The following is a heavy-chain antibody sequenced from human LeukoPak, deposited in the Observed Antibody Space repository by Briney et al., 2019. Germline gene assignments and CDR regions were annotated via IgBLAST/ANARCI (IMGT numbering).Heavy chain of an antibody. CDR1: GFTFSHYN. Sequence: PGGSLRLSCAASGFTFSHYNINWVRQAPGKGLEWVSSISSSSFDIYYADSLKGRFTISRDNSDNTVYLQMNSLRAEDTAIYYCAKAPAPYYYYYGMDVWGQGTAVTVSS. CDR2: ISSSSFDI. CDR3: AKAPAPYYYYYGMDV. J-gene: IGHJ6*02. V-gene: IGHV3-21*04.